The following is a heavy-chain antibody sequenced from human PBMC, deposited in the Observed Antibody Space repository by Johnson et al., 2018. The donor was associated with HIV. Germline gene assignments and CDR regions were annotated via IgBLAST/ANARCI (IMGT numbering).Heavy chain of an antibody. CDR3: TRDRDGVGVS. CDR2: IRNKHSSYST. D-gene: IGHD3-10*01. CDR1: GFTFSDHF. V-gene: IGHV3-72*01. Sequence: VPLVESGGGLVQPGGSLRLSCVGSGFTFSDHFMDWVRQAPGKGLEWVGRIRNKHSSYSTEYAASVKGRFTVSRDDSKNSVYLQMSSLKTEDTAVYYCTRDRDGVGVSWGQGTMVTVSS. J-gene: IGHJ3*01.